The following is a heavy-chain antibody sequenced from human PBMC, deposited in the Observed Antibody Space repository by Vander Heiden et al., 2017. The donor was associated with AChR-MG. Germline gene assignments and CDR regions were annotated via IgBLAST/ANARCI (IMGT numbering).Heavy chain of an antibody. J-gene: IGHJ6*02. V-gene: IGHV3-23*01. CDR2: SSGSGGST. CDR1: GFTFSSPA. D-gene: IGHD3-10*01. Sequence: EVQLLESGGGLVQPGGSLSLSCSASGFTFSSPARSWVRQAPGKGLEWVSASSGSGGSTYYADSVKGRFTISRDNSKNTLYLQMNSLRAEDTAVYYCAKDMVRGVMGYYYYGMDVWGQGTTVTVSS. CDR3: AKDMVRGVMGYYYYGMDV.